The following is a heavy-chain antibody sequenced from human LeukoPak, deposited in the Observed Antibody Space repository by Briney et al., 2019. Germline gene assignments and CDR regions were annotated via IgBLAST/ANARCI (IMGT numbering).Heavy chain of an antibody. V-gene: IGHV1-18*01. D-gene: IGHD1/OR15-1a*01. CDR1: GYTFTSYG. CDR3: ARDHTFRWRTSCLY. CDR2: ISAYNGNT. J-gene: IGHJ4*02. Sequence: ASVKVSCKASGYTFTSYGISWVRQAPGQGLEWMGWISAYNGNTNYAQKFQGRVTMTRDTSISTAYMELSRLRSDDTAVYYCARDHTFRWRTSCLYWGQGTLVTVSS.